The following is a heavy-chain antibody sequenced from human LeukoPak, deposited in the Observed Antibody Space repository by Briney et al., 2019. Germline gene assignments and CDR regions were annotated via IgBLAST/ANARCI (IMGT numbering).Heavy chain of an antibody. V-gene: IGHV1-46*01. CDR2: INPSGGST. CDR3: ARGPPGIAAAGTIDY. D-gene: IGHD6-13*01. Sequence: GASVKVSCKASGYTFTSYYMHWVRQAPGQGLEWMGIINPSGGSTSYAQKFQGRVTMTTDTSTSTAYMELRSLRSDDTAVYYCARGPPGIAAAGTIDYWGQGTLVTVSS. J-gene: IGHJ4*02. CDR1: GYTFTSYY.